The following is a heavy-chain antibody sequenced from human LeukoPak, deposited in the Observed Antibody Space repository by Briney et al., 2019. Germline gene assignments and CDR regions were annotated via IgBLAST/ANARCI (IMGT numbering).Heavy chain of an antibody. CDR2: IYTSGST. CDR1: GGSISSGSYY. V-gene: IGHV4-61*02. D-gene: IGHD6-13*01. CDR3: ARDDSSRNWFDP. Sequence: SETLSLTCTVSGGSISSGSYYWSWIRQPAGKGLEWIGRIYTSGSTNYNPSLKSRVTISVDTSKNQFSLKLSSVTAADTAVYYCARDDSSRNWFDPWGQGTLVTVSS. J-gene: IGHJ5*02.